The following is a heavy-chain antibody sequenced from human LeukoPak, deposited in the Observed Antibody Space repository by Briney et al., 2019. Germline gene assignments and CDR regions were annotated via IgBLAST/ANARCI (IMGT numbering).Heavy chain of an antibody. CDR1: GFTFSSYE. CDR3: ARDEAPPDYYDSSGYYPFDY. D-gene: IGHD3-22*01. Sequence: GGSLRLSCAASGFTFSSYEMNWVRQAPGKGLEWVSYISSSGSTIYYADSVKGRFTISRDNAKNSPYLQMNSLRAEDTAVYYCARDEAPPDYYDSSGYYPFDYWGQGTLVTVSS. CDR2: ISSSGSTI. J-gene: IGHJ4*02. V-gene: IGHV3-48*03.